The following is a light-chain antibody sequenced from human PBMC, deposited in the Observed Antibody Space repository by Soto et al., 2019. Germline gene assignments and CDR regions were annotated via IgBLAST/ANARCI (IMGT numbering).Light chain of an antibody. CDR1: QSVLYSSNNKNY. Sequence: DIVMTQSPDSLAVSLGERATINCKSSQSVLYSSNNKNYLAWYQQKPGQPPKLLIYWASTRESGVPDRFSGSGSGTDFTLTISSLQAEDVAVYYCQQYYSTRTFGHGTGLEIK. J-gene: IGKJ5*01. CDR2: WAS. CDR3: QQYYSTRT. V-gene: IGKV4-1*01.